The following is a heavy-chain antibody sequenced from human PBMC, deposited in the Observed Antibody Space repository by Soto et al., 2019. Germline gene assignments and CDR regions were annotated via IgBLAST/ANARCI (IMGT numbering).Heavy chain of an antibody. Sequence: ASVKVSCKVSGYTLTELSMHWVRQAPGKGLEWMGGFDPEDGETIYAQKFQGRVTMTEDTSTDTAYMELSSLRSEDTAVYYCAIGAQLSLGELSSDSLHYWGQGTMVTV. CDR3: AIGAQLSLGELSSDSLHY. CDR1: GYTLTELS. D-gene: IGHD3-16*02. J-gene: IGHJ4*02. CDR2: FDPEDGET. V-gene: IGHV1-24*01.